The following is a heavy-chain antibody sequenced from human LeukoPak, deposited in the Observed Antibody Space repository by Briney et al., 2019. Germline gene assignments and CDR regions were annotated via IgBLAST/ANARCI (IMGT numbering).Heavy chain of an antibody. V-gene: IGHV1-8*01. D-gene: IGHD5-18*01. Sequence: ASVKVSCKASGYTFTSYDINWVRQATGQGLEWMGWMNPNSGNTGYAQKFQGRVTMTRNTSISTAYMELSSLRSDDTAVYYCAGEDLNSYGYSLRHNFDYWGQGTLVTVSS. CDR2: MNPNSGNT. J-gene: IGHJ4*02. CDR3: AGEDLNSYGYSLRHNFDY. CDR1: GYTFTSYD.